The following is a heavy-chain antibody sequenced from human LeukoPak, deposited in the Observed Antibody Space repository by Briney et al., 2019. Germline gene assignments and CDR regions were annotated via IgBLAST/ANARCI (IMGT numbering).Heavy chain of an antibody. V-gene: IGHV3-23*01. J-gene: IGHJ4*02. CDR2: ISASAGNI. Sequence: GGSLRLSCAASGFMFRSSSMSWVRQVPGKGLEWVSTISASAGNIYYAASVKGRFTISRDNSKNTLFLQMNSLRAEDTAIYYCAKRHAAVRGVIPYVDYWGQGTLVTVSS. CDR1: GFMFRSSS. D-gene: IGHD3-10*02. CDR3: AKRHAAVRGVIPYVDY.